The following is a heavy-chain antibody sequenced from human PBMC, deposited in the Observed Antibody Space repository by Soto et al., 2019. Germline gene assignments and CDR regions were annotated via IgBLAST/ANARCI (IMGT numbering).Heavy chain of an antibody. J-gene: IGHJ4*02. CDR2: ISQSGNT. V-gene: IGHV4-34*01. D-gene: IGHD6-6*01. Sequence: PSETLSLTCSIYSGSFSGYYWSWIRQPPGKGLEWIGEISQSGNTNYSPSLKSRVSISIDTSKKQFSLNLASVSAADTAVYYCARVPKVRGSSQNLTDFWGQGTLVTVSS. CDR3: ARVPKVRGSSQNLTDF. CDR1: SGSFSGYY.